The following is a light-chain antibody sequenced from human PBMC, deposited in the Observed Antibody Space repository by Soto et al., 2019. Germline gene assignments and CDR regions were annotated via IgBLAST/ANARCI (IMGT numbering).Light chain of an antibody. Sequence: EIVLTQSPATLSLSPGERATLSCRASQRVSSYLAWYQQKPGQAPRLLIYDASNRATGIPARFSGSGYGTDFNLTIRSLEPEDFSVYYCQQRSNWPPYTFGQGTKLEIK. CDR1: QRVSSY. CDR3: QQRSNWPPYT. CDR2: DAS. V-gene: IGKV3-11*01. J-gene: IGKJ2*01.